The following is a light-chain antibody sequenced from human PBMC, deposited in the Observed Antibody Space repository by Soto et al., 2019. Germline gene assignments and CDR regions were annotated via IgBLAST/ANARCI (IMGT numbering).Light chain of an antibody. CDR1: SADVGGYNF. V-gene: IGLV2-14*03. Sequence: QSALTQPASVSGSPGQSITLSCTGTSADVGGYNFVSWYQHRPGKAPELMIYDVSNRPSGVSNRFSGSKSGNTASLTISGLQAEDEADYYCSSYTSSRTHVVFGGGTQLTVL. J-gene: IGLJ2*01. CDR2: DVS. CDR3: SSYTSSRTHVV.